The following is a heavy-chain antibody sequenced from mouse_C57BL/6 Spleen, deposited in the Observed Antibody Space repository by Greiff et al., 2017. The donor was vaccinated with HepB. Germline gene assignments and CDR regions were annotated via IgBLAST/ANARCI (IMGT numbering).Heavy chain of an antibody. CDR3: ARHVPYDYDNYFDY. D-gene: IGHD2-4*01. Sequence: EVKLMESGGGLVKPGGSLKLSCAASGFTFSSYTMSWVRQTPEKRLEWVATISGGGGNTYYPDSVKGRFTISRDNAKNTLYLQMSSLRSEDTALYYCARHVPYDYDNYFDYWGQGTTLTVSS. J-gene: IGHJ2*01. CDR2: ISGGGGNT. V-gene: IGHV5-9*01. CDR1: GFTFSSYT.